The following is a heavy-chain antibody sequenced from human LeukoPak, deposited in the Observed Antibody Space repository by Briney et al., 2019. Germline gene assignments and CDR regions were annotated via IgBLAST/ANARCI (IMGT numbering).Heavy chain of an antibody. D-gene: IGHD5-18*01. J-gene: IGHJ4*02. V-gene: IGHV3-30*18. Sequence: GGSLRLSCAASGFTFSSYGMHWVRQAPGEGLEWVAVISYDGSNKYYADSVKGRFTISRDNSKNTLYLQMNSLRAEDTAVYYCAKDQGYSYGYADYWGQGTLVTVSS. CDR2: ISYDGSNK. CDR1: GFTFSSYG. CDR3: AKDQGYSYGYADY.